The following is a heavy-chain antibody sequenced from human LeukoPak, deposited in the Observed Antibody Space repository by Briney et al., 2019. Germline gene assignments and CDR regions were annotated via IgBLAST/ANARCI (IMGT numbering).Heavy chain of an antibody. V-gene: IGHV3-33*07. CDR1: GFTFSRSA. CDR2: IWYDGSNK. CDR3: ARDGTYYYGSGSYYNENYFDY. Sequence: GGSLRLSCAASGFTFSRSAMTWVRQTPGKGLEWVAVIWYDGSNKYYADSVKGRFTISRDNSKNTLYLQMNSLRAEDTAVYYCARDGTYYYGSGSYYNENYFDYWGQGTLVTVSS. J-gene: IGHJ4*02. D-gene: IGHD3-10*01.